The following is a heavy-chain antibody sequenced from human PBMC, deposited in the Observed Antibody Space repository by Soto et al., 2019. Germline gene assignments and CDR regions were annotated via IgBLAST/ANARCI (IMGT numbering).Heavy chain of an antibody. V-gene: IGHV3-30-3*01. CDR2: ISYDGNNK. Sequence: GGSLRLSCAASGFTFSTYAMEWVRQAPGKGLDWVALISYDGNNKYYADSVRGRFTISRDNSKNALYLQMNTLRPEDTALYFCARPVEPFYYYGMDVWGQGTTVTVSS. CDR1: GFTFSTYA. CDR3: ARPVEPFYYYGMDV. J-gene: IGHJ6*02.